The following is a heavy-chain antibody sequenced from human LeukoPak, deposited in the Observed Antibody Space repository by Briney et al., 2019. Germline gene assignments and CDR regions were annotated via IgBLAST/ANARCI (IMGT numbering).Heavy chain of an antibody. CDR3: ATTSLVGIVGAGGAFDI. D-gene: IGHD1-26*01. Sequence: SVKVSCKASGGTFSSYTISWVRQAPGQGLEWMGRIIPILGIANYAQKFQGRVTITADKSTSTAYMELSSLRSEDTAVYYCATTSLVGIVGAGGAFDIWGQGTMVAVSS. J-gene: IGHJ3*02. CDR1: GGTFSSYT. V-gene: IGHV1-69*02. CDR2: IIPILGIA.